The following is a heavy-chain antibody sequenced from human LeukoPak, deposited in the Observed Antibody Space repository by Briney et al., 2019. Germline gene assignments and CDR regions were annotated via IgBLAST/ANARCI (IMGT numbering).Heavy chain of an antibody. Sequence: SETLSLTCAVYGGSFSGYHWSWIRQPPGKGLEWIGEINHSGSTNYNPSLKSRVTISVDTSKNQFSLKLSSVTAADTAVYYCARGIVGATDFDYWGQGTLVTVSS. V-gene: IGHV4-34*01. J-gene: IGHJ4*02. D-gene: IGHD1-26*01. CDR2: INHSGST. CDR1: GGSFSGYH. CDR3: ARGIVGATDFDY.